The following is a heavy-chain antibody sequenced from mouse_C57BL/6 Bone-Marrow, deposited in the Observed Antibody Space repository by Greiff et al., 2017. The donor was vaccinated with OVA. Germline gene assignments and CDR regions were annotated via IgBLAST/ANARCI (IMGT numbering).Heavy chain of an antibody. CDR3: AIYYDYDGFAY. Sequence: VKLVESGPGLVQPSQSLSITCTVSGFSFTSYDVHWVRQSPGKGLEWLGVIWSGGSTDYNSAFISRLSISKDNSKSQVFFKMNSLQAEDKAIYYCAIYYDYDGFAYWGQGTLVTVSA. CDR1: GFSFTSYD. D-gene: IGHD2-4*01. V-gene: IGHV2-2*01. J-gene: IGHJ3*01. CDR2: IWSGGST.